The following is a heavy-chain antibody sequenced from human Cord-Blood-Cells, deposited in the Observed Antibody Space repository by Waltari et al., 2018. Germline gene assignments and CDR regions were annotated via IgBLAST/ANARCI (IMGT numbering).Heavy chain of an antibody. CDR3: AHCYSPITIFGVVTSNWFDP. Sequence: QITLKESGPTLVKPTQTLTLTCTFSGFSLSTSGVGVGWIRQPPGKALEWLALIYWNDDKRYSPSLKSRLTITKDTSKNQVVLTMTNMDPVDTATYYCAHCYSPITIFGVVTSNWFDPWGQGTLVTVSS. D-gene: IGHD3-3*01. J-gene: IGHJ5*02. V-gene: IGHV2-5*01. CDR1: GFSLSTSGVG. CDR2: IYWNDDK.